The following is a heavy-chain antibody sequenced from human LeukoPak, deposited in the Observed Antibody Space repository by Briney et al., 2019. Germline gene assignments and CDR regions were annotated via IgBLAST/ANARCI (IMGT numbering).Heavy chain of an antibody. J-gene: IGHJ5*02. CDR2: IYYSGST. Sequence: SETLSLTCTASGGSISSYYWSWIRQPPGKGLEWIGYIYYSGSTNYNPSLKSRVTISVDTSKNQFSLKLSSVTAADTAVYYCARTSSSWDWFDPWGQGTLVTVSS. CDR1: GGSISSYY. CDR3: ARTSSSWDWFDP. V-gene: IGHV4-59*01. D-gene: IGHD6-13*01.